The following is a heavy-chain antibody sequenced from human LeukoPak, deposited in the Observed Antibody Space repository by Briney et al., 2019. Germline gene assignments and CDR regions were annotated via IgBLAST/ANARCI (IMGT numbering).Heavy chain of an antibody. J-gene: IGHJ4*02. CDR1: GGTISSYA. Sequence: SVKVSCKASGGTISSYAISWERQAPGQGLEWMGGIIPIFGTANYAQKFQGRVTITADESTSTAYMELSSLRSEDTAVYYCARANYYGSGSYSFGFDYWGQGTLVTVSS. V-gene: IGHV1-69*13. CDR2: IIPIFGTA. D-gene: IGHD3-10*01. CDR3: ARANYYGSGSYSFGFDY.